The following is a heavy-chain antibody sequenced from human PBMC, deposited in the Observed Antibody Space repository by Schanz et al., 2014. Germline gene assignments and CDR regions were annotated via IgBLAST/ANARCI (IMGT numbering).Heavy chain of an antibody. CDR1: GYTTFTDYY. CDR2: FIPILDVG. CDR3: ARAKRFGDMDV. D-gene: IGHD3-10*01. Sequence: QEQLVQSGAEVKKPGASVKVSCKASGYTTFTDYYIHWVRQARGQGLEWVGRFIPILDVGNYAQQFQGRVTFTADKSTSTAYMELSSLRYEDTALYYCARAKRFGDMDVWGQGTTVTVSS. J-gene: IGHJ6*02. V-gene: IGHV1-69*04.